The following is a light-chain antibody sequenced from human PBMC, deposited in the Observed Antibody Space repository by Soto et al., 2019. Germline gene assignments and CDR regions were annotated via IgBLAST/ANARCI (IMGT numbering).Light chain of an antibody. CDR2: AVR. CDR3: CSYAGSTVFDV. J-gene: IGLJ1*01. CDR1: SSDIGAYNF. Sequence: QSVLTQPRSVSGSRGQTVTISCTGSSSDIGAYNFVSWYQQFAGQAPKLLIFAVRKRPAGVPARFSASKSGNTASLTISGLEAEDEADYDCCSYAGSTVFDVFGTGTKLTVL. V-gene: IGLV2-11*01.